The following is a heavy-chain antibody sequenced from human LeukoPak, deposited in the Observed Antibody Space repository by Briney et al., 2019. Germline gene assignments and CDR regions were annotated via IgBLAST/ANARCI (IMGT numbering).Heavy chain of an antibody. V-gene: IGHV4-34*01. CDR2: INHSGST. D-gene: IGHD6-13*01. J-gene: IGHJ4*02. CDR3: ARHIKAAAGRKKEFDY. CDR1: GGSFSGYY. Sequence: SETLSLTCAVYGGSFSGYYWSWIRQPPGKGLEWIGEINHSGSTNYNPSLKSRVTISVDTSKNQFSLKLSSVTAADTAVYYCARHIKAAAGRKKEFDYWGQGTLVTVSS.